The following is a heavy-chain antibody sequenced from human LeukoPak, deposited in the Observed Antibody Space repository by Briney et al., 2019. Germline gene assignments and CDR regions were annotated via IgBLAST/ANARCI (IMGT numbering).Heavy chain of an antibody. CDR3: AKRLGSSGYQFDY. Sequence: GGSLRLSCAASGFTFSSYAMSWVRQAPGKGLEWVSAISGSGGSTYYADSVKGRFTISRDNSKNTLYPQMNSLRAEDTAVYYCAKRLGSSGYQFDYWGQGTLVTVSS. CDR1: GFTFSSYA. D-gene: IGHD3-22*01. CDR2: ISGSGGST. V-gene: IGHV3-23*01. J-gene: IGHJ4*02.